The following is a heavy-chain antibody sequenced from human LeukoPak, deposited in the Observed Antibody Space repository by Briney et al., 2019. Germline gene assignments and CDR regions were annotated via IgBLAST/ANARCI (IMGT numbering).Heavy chain of an antibody. CDR1: GYSISSGYY. CDR2: IYHSGST. CDR3: ATEVGQWLVRT. Sequence: PSETLSLTCAVSGYSISSGYYWGWIRQPPGKGVEWIGSIYHSGSTYYNPSLKSRVTISVDTSKNQFSLKLRSVTAADTAVYYCATEVGQWLVRTWGQGTLVTVSS. V-gene: IGHV4-38-2*01. D-gene: IGHD6-19*01. J-gene: IGHJ5*02.